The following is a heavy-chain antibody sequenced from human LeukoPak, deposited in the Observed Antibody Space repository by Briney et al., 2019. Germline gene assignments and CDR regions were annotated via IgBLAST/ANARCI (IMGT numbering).Heavy chain of an antibody. CDR1: GGSISSGGYS. D-gene: IGHD4-17*01. Sequence: PSQTLSLTCAVSGGSISSGGYSWSWIRQPPGKGLEWIGYIYHSGSTHYNPSLKSRVTISVDRSKNQFSLKLSSVTAADTAVYYCARNDYGDYGVWFDPWGQGTLVTVSS. J-gene: IGHJ5*02. CDR3: ARNDYGDYGVWFDP. CDR2: IYHSGST. V-gene: IGHV4-30-2*01.